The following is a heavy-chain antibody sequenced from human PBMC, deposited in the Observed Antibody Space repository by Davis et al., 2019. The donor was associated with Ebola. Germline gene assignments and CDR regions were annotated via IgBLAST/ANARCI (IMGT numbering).Heavy chain of an antibody. V-gene: IGHV3-74*01. Sequence: GESLKISCAASGFTFSSYWMHWVRQAPGKGLVWVSRINSDGSSTSYADSVKGRFTISRDNAKNTLYLQMNSLRAEDTAVYYCAKRSDYRSFDYWGQGTLVTVSS. J-gene: IGHJ4*02. D-gene: IGHD4-11*01. CDR1: GFTFSSYW. CDR3: AKRSDYRSFDY. CDR2: INSDGSST.